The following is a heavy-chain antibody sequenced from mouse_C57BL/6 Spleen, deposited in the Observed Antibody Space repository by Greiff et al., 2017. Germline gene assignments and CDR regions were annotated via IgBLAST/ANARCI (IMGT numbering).Heavy chain of an antibody. J-gene: IGHJ3*01. CDR1: GFNITNTY. CDR3: AGDYGSRPGWFAY. D-gene: IGHD1-1*01. V-gene: IGHV14-3*01. Sequence: VQLQQSVAELVRPGASVKLSCTASGFNITNTYMHWVKQRPEQGLEWIGRIDPANGNPKYAPKFQGKATITADTSSNTAYLQLSSLTSEDTAIYYCAGDYGSRPGWFAYWGQGTLVTVSA. CDR2: IDPANGNP.